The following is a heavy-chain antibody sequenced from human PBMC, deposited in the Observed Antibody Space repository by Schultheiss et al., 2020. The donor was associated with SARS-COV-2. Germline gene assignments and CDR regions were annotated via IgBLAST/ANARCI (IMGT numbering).Heavy chain of an antibody. Sequence: GGSLRLSCAVSGFTFSSYAMHWVRQAPGKGLEWVAVISYDGTNKYYADSVKGRFTISRDNSKNTLYLQMNSLRAEDTAVYYCAKRGYCSGGSCYSGYYYYYMDVWGKGTTVTVSS. J-gene: IGHJ6*03. CDR2: ISYDGTNK. V-gene: IGHV3-30*07. D-gene: IGHD2-15*01. CDR1: GFTFSSYA. CDR3: AKRGYCSGGSCYSGYYYYYMDV.